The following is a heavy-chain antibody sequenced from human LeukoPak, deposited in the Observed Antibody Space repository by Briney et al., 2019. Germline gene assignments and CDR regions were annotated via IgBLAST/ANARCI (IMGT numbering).Heavy chain of an antibody. V-gene: IGHV4-59*01. CDR1: GGSISSYY. D-gene: IGHD3-16*01. J-gene: IGHJ4*02. Sequence: TSETLSLTRTVSGGSISSYYWSWIRQPPGKGLEWIGYIHYSGSTNFNPSLKSRVTISVDTSKNQFSLKLNSVTAADTAVYYCARVSPNYDVVTLFDYWGQGTLVTVSS. CDR2: IHYSGST. CDR3: ARVSPNYDVVTLFDY.